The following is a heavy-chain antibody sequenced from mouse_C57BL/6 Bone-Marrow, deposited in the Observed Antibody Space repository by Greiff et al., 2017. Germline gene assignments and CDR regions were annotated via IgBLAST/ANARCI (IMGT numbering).Heavy chain of an antibody. V-gene: IGHV1-69*01. J-gene: IGHJ2*01. D-gene: IGHD1-1*01. CDR1: GYTFTSYW. CDR2: IDPSDSYT. Sequence: QVQLQQPGAELVMPGASVKLSCKASGYTFTSYWMHWVKQRPGQGLEWIGEIDPSDSYTNYNQKFKGKSTLTVDKSSSTAYMQLSSLTSEDSAVYYGARDTTGVAKYYFDYWGQGTTLTVSS. CDR3: ARDTTGVAKYYFDY.